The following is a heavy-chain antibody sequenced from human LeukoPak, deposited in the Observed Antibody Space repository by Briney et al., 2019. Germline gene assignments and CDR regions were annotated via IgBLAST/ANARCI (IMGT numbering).Heavy chain of an antibody. Sequence: SSETLSLTCAVYGGSFSGYYWSWIRQPPGKGLEWIGEINHSGSTNYNPSLKSRVTISVDTSKNQFSLKLSSVTAADTAVYYCARLPDNIAAAGDLGLDYWGQGTLVTVSS. CDR3: ARLPDNIAAAGDLGLDY. J-gene: IGHJ4*02. CDR2: INHSGST. V-gene: IGHV4-34*01. CDR1: GGSFSGYY. D-gene: IGHD6-13*01.